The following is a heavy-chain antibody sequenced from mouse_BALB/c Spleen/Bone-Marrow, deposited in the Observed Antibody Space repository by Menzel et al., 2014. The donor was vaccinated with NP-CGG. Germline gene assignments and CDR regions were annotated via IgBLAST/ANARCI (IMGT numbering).Heavy chain of an antibody. D-gene: IGHD2-4*01. Sequence: EVQLQQSGPGLVKPSQSLSLSCSVTGHSITSGYYWNWIRQLPGNILEWMGYISYDGSNNYNPSLKNRISITRDTSTNQFFLKLYSVTPEDTATYNCARDPYRDSLFVYWGQGATLTSSS. CDR3: ARDPYRDSLFVY. V-gene: IGHV3-6*02. J-gene: IGHJ2*01. CDR1: GHSITSGYY. CDR2: ISYDGSN.